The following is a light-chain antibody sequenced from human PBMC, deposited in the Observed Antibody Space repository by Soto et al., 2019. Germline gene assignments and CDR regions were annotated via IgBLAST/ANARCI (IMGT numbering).Light chain of an antibody. J-gene: IGLJ1*01. CDR3: SSYTSRSTLDYV. V-gene: IGLV2-14*01. CDR1: SSDIGGYKY. Sequence: QSALTQPASVSGSPGQSITIYCTGSSSDIGGYKYVSWYQQHPGKAPKLMIYEVSNRPSGVSNRFSGSKSGNTASLTISGLQAEDEADYYCSSYTSRSTLDYVFGSGTKLTVL. CDR2: EVS.